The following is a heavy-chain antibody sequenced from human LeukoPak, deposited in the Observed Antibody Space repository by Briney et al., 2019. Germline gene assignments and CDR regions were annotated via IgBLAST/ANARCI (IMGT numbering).Heavy chain of an antibody. Sequence: GGSLRLSCAASGFTFSSYAMHWVRQAPGKGLEWVAVISYDGSNKYYADSVKGRFTISRDNSKNTLYLQMNSLRAEDTAVYYCARDPKVITTFFDYWGQGTLVTVSS. CDR1: GFTFSSYA. V-gene: IGHV3-30-3*01. CDR2: ISYDGSNK. D-gene: IGHD3-22*01. J-gene: IGHJ4*02. CDR3: ARDPKVITTFFDY.